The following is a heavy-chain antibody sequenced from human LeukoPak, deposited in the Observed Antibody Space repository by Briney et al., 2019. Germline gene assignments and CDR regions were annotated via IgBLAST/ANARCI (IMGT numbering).Heavy chain of an antibody. Sequence: SQTLSLTCTVSGDLIIGAPYYWSWVRQHPGKGLEWIAYSYYSGNTYYDPSLKSRIGLSVDTSKNQFSLNLTSVTAADTAVYFCARVVGSTSWFDSWGQGTRVTVSS. V-gene: IGHV4-31*03. CDR2: SYYSGNT. J-gene: IGHJ5*01. CDR1: GDLIIGAPYY. CDR3: ARVVGSTSWFDS. D-gene: IGHD2-2*01.